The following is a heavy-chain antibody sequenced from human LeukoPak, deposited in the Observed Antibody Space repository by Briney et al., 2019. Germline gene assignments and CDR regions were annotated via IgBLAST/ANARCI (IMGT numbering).Heavy chain of an antibody. CDR2: MNPNSGNT. Sequence: ASVKVSCKASVYTFTSYDINWVRQATGQGLEWMGWMNPNSGNTGYAQKFRGRVTMTRNTSISTAYMELSSLRSEDTAVYYCARGCSSTSCYGEWYFDYWGQGTLVTVSS. D-gene: IGHD2-2*01. CDR1: VYTFTSYD. J-gene: IGHJ4*02. V-gene: IGHV1-8*01. CDR3: ARGCSSTSCYGEWYFDY.